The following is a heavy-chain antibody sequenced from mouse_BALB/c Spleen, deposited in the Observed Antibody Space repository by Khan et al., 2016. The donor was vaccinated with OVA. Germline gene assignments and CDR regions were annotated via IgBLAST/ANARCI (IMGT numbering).Heavy chain of an antibody. V-gene: IGHV5-9-3*01. CDR1: GFTFSTYA. CDR3: ARHNYCPFAY. J-gene: IGHJ3*01. Sequence: EVELVESGGGLVKPGGPLKLSCAASGFTFSTYAVSWVRQTPEKRLEWVATINSGGDYTYYPDSVKGRFTISRDNAKNTLYLQMSSLRSEDTAMYYCARHNYCPFAYWGQGTLVTVSA. D-gene: IGHD2-1*01. CDR2: INSGGDYT.